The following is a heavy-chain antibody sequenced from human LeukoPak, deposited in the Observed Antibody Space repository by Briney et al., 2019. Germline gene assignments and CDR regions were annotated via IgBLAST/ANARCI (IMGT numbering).Heavy chain of an antibody. CDR2: ISDTGTTT. D-gene: IGHD2-21*02. Sequence: GRSLRLSCAASGFTFTSYGMSWVRQGPGKGLEWVSGISDTGTTTYYADSVEGRFTISRDNSKNTLYLQMNSLRAEDTAVYYCAKVTATSLYFQHWGQGTLVTVSS. CDR3: AKVTATSLYFQH. V-gene: IGHV3-23*01. CDR1: GFTFTSYG. J-gene: IGHJ1*01.